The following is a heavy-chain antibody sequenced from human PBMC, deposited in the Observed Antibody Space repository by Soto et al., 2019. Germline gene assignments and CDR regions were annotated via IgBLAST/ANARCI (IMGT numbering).Heavy chain of an antibody. CDR3: ARDRTDDRDAFDI. CDR1: GFTFSSYS. J-gene: IGHJ3*02. Sequence: GGSLRLSCAASGFTFSSYSMNWVRQAPGKGLEWVSSISSSSSYIYYADSVKGRFTISRDNAKNSLYLQMNSLRAEDRAVYYCARDRTDDRDAFDIWGQGTMVTVSS. D-gene: IGHD3-16*01. V-gene: IGHV3-21*01. CDR2: ISSSSSYI.